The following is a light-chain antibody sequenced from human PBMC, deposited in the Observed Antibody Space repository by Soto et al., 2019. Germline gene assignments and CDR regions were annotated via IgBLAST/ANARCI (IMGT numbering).Light chain of an antibody. J-gene: IGKJ4*01. CDR1: QDISNY. CDR2: DAS. CDR3: QQYNDLPLT. V-gene: IGKV1-33*01. Sequence: DIQMTQSPSSLSASVGDRVTITFQASQDISNYLNWYQQRPGKAPELLIYDASNLETGVPSRFSGSGSGTDFTLTVSSLQPVDFATYFCQQYNDLPLTFGGGTKVEIK.